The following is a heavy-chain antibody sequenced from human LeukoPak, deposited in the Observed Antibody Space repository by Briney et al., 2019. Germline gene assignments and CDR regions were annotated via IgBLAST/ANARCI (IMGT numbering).Heavy chain of an antibody. V-gene: IGHV3-66*01. J-gene: IGHJ3*01. CDR1: GFTFGDYA. CDR3: AREDRGTDV. D-gene: IGHD3-16*01. Sequence: PGGSLRLSCTGSGFTFGDYAISWVRQAPGRGLESLSLLYSGGSQYHSDSVKGRFTVSRDISKNTMYLQMNNLRVEDTAVYYCAREDRGTDVWGQGTLVTVSS. CDR2: LYSGGSQ.